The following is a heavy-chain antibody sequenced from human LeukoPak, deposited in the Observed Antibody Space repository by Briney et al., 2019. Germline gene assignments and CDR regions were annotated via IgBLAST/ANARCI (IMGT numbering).Heavy chain of an antibody. CDR1: GFSFRSYG. CDR3: ARMVKYSSSWYSDH. Sequence: GGSLRLSCAASGFSFRSYGMHWVRQAPGKGLEWVAVIWYDGSNKYYADSVKGRFTISRDNSKNTLYLQMNSLRAVDTAVYYCARMVKYSSSWYSDHWGQGILVTVSS. V-gene: IGHV3-33*01. J-gene: IGHJ4*02. CDR2: IWYDGSNK. D-gene: IGHD6-13*01.